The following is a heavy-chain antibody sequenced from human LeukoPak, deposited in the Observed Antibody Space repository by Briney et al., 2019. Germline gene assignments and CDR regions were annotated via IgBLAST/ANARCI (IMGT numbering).Heavy chain of an antibody. D-gene: IGHD1/OR15-1a*01. Sequence: SETLSLTCTVSGGSIRPYYWSWIRQPAGKGLEWIGRIFSSGSTNYNPSLKSRVTMSVDTSKNQFSLKLSSVTAADTAVYYCAKVGGGTLVRNAAFDIWGQGTMVTVSS. CDR2: IFSSGST. V-gene: IGHV4-4*07. J-gene: IGHJ3*02. CDR3: AKVGGGTLVRNAAFDI. CDR1: GGSIRPYY.